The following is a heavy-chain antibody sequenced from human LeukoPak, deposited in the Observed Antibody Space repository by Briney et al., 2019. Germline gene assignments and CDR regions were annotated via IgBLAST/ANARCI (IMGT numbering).Heavy chain of an antibody. CDR1: GFTFSSYE. Sequence: GGSLRLSCAVSGFTFSSYEMNWVRQAPGKGLEWVSYISSSGSTIYYADSVKGRFTISRDNAKKSLYLQMNSLRAEDTAVYYCARDQHYGDYVSAFDYWGQGTLVTVSS. CDR3: ARDQHYGDYVSAFDY. J-gene: IGHJ4*02. D-gene: IGHD4-17*01. CDR2: ISSSGSTI. V-gene: IGHV3-48*03.